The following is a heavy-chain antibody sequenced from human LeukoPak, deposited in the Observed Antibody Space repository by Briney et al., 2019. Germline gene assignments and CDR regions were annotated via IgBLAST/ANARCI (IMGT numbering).Heavy chain of an antibody. V-gene: IGHV3-21*01. J-gene: IGHJ3*02. CDR3: ARARGYSYGENDVFDI. Sequence: PGGSLRLSCAASGFTFSSYAMSWVRQAPGKGLEWVSSISSSSSYIYYADSVKGRFTISRDNAKNSLYLQMNSLRAEDTAVYYCARARGYSYGENDVFDIWGQGTMVTVSS. CDR1: GFTFSSYA. D-gene: IGHD5-18*01. CDR2: ISSSSSYI.